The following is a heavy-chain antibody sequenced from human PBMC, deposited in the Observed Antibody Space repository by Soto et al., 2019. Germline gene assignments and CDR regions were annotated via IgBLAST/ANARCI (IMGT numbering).Heavy chain of an antibody. D-gene: IGHD6-6*01. V-gene: IGHV3-23*01. CDR3: EKDGQWAARRRGGDYYYYYGMDV. J-gene: IGHJ6*02. CDR2: ISGSGGST. CDR1: GFTFSSYA. Sequence: RRLSCAASGFTFSSYAMSWVRQAPGKGLEWVSAISGSGGSTYYADSVKGRFTIFRDNSKNTLYLQMNSLRAEDTAVYYCEKDGQWAARRRGGDYYYYYGMDVWGQGTTVTVSS.